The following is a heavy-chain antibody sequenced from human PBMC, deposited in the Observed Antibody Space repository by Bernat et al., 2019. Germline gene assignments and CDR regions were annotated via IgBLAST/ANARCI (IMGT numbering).Heavy chain of an antibody. CDR1: GGSISGYY. CDR2: IYYSGST. V-gene: IGHV4-59*01. J-gene: IGHJ6*02. D-gene: IGHD6-19*01. Sequence: QVQLQESGPGLVKPSETLSLTCTVSGGSISGYYWSWIRQPPGKGLEYIGYIYYSGSTDYSPSLKSRLTISVDTSKNQFSLNLKSVTAADTAVDYCAGLGRVAMAGRYNYHSMDVWGQGTTVTVSS. CDR3: AGLGRVAMAGRYNYHSMDV.